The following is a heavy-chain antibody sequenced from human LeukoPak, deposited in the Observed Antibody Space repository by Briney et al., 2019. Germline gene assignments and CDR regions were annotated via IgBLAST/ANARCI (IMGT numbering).Heavy chain of an antibody. CDR1: GYXFTGYY. CDR3: ARAPLGLPFDY. J-gene: IGHJ4*02. Sequence: ASVTVSCKASGYXFTGYYMHWVRQAPGQGLEWMAWINPNSGGTNYAQKIQGRVTMNRDTSITTAYMELSRLTSDDTAVYYCARAPLGLPFDYWGQGSLVTVSS. V-gene: IGHV1-2*02. CDR2: INPNSGGT.